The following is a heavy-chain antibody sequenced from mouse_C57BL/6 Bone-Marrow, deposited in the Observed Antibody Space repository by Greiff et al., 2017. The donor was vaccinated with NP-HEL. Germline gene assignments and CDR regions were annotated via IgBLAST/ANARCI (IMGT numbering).Heavy chain of an antibody. V-gene: IGHV1-26*01. CDR3: ATGAPWFAY. CDR1: GYTFTDYY. Sequence: EVQLQQSGPELVKPGASVKISCKASGYTFTDYYMNWVKQSHGKSLEWIGDINPNNGGTSYNQKFKGKATLTVDKSSSTAYMELRSLTSEDSAVYYCATGAPWFAYWGQGTLVTVSA. J-gene: IGHJ3*01. CDR2: INPNNGGT.